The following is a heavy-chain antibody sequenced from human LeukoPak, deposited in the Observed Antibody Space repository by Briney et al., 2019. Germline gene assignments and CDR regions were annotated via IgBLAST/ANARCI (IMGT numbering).Heavy chain of an antibody. J-gene: IGHJ4*02. Sequence: GGSLRLSCAASGFTFSSYGMHWVRQAPGKGLEWVAVIWYDGSNKYYADSVKGRFTISRDNSKNTLYLQMNSLRAEDTAVYYCARYCSGGSCWNFDYWGQGTLVTVSS. V-gene: IGHV3-33*01. CDR3: ARYCSGGSCWNFDY. CDR1: GFTFSSYG. D-gene: IGHD2-15*01. CDR2: IWYDGSNK.